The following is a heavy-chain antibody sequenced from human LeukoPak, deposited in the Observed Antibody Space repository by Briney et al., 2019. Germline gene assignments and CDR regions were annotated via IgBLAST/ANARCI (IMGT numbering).Heavy chain of an antibody. CDR1: GGSISSGSYY. CDR3: ARGTAHYMDV. CDR2: IYTSGST. D-gene: IGHD5-18*01. J-gene: IGHJ6*03. Sequence: PSQTLSLTCTVSGGSISSGSYYWSWIRQPAGKGLEWIGRIYTSGSTNYNPSLKSRVTISVDTSKNQFSLKLSSVTAADTAVYYCARGTAHYMDVWGKGTTVTVSS. V-gene: IGHV4-61*02.